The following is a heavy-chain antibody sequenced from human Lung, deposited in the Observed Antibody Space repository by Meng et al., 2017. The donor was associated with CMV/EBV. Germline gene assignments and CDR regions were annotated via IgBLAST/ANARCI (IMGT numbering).Heavy chain of an antibody. Sequence: ASXXVSXKASGYTFTSYYMHWVRQAPGQGLEWMGIINPSGGSTSYAQKFQGRVTMTRDTSISTAYMELSRLRSDDTAVYYCAGGPRSSTSLGYWGQGTLVTVSS. CDR1: GYTFTSYY. CDR2: INPSGGST. V-gene: IGHV1-46*01. D-gene: IGHD2-2*01. CDR3: AGGPRSSTSLGY. J-gene: IGHJ4*02.